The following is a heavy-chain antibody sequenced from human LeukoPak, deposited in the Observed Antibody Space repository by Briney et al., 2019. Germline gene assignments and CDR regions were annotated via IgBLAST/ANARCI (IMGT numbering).Heavy chain of an antibody. V-gene: IGHV3-9*01. CDR3: ARGSGYRPGG. CDR2: ISWNSGSI. Sequence: GGSLRLSCAASGFTFDDYAMHWVRQAPGKGLEWVSGISWNSGSIGYADSVKGRFTISRDNAKNSLYLQMNSLRAEDTAVYYCARGSGYRPGGWGQGTLVTVSS. D-gene: IGHD2-8*02. CDR1: GFTFDDYA. J-gene: IGHJ4*02.